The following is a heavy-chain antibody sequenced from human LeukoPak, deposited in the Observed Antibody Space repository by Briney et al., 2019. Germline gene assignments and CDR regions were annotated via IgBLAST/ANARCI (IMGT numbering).Heavy chain of an antibody. J-gene: IGHJ4*02. CDR3: ARAKRVMTLVTIWIFDF. CDR1: GFTFSSYS. D-gene: IGHD4-17*01. V-gene: IGHV4-34*01. Sequence: SGGSLRLSCAASGFTFSSYSMNWVRQPPGKGLEWIGEINHGGSTNYNPSLMSRVTISQDTSKKQFSLRLSSVTAADTAVYYCARAKRVMTLVTIWIFDFWGQGTLVTVSS. CDR2: INHGGST.